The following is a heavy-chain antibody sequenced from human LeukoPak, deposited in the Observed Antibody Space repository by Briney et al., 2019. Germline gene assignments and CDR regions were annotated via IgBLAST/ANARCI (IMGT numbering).Heavy chain of an antibody. D-gene: IGHD1-26*01. CDR3: ARKFTGAFSGYWFDP. J-gene: IGHJ5*02. V-gene: IGHV1-69*05. CDR1: GGTFSSYA. CDR2: IIPIFGTA. Sequence: ASVTVSCKASGGTFSSYAISWVRQAPGQGLEWMGGIIPIFGTANYAQKFQGRVTITTDESTSTAYMELSSLRAEDTGVYYCARKFTGAFSGYWFDPWGQGTLVTVSS.